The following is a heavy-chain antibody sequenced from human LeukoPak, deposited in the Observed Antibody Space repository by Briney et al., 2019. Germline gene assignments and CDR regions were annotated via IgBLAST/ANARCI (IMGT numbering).Heavy chain of an antibody. CDR2: INPSGGST. CDR1: GYTFTSYY. D-gene: IGHD2-21*01. CDR3: AREESRRDFGY. Sequence: ASVTVSCKASGYTFTSYYMHWVRQAPGQGLEWMGIINPSGGSTSYAQKFQGRVTMTRDTSTSTVYMELSSLRSEDTAVYYCAREESRRDFGYWGQGTLVTVSS. V-gene: IGHV1-46*01. J-gene: IGHJ4*02.